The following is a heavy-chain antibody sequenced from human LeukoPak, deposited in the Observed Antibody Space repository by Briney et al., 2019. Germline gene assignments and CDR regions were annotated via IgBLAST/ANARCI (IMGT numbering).Heavy chain of an antibody. CDR3: ARTYYYGSGSYYNSMDV. J-gene: IGHJ6*04. CDR2: INPSGGST. CDR1: GYTSTSYY. Sequence: ASVKVSCKASGYTSTSYYMHWVRQAPGQGLEWMGIINPSGGSTSYAQKFQGRVTMTRDMSTSTVYMELSSLRSEDTAVYYCARTYYYGSGSYYNSMDVWGKGTTVTVSS. V-gene: IGHV1-46*01. D-gene: IGHD3-10*01.